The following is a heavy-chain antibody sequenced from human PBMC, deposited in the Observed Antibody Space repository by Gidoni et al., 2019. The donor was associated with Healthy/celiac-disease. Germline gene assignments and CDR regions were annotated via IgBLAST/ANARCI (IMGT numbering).Heavy chain of an antibody. CDR1: GITFSSLA. V-gene: IGHV3-23*01. J-gene: IGHJ2*01. CDR3: ATRSPLGYFDL. CDR2: ISGSGGST. Sequence: VQLLESGGGSVQPGGSLSLSCAAHGITFSSLAMRWVRQAPGKGLEWVSAISGSGGSTYYADSVRGRFTISRDNSKNTLYLQMNSLRAEDTAVYYCATRSPLGYFDLWGRGTLVTVSS.